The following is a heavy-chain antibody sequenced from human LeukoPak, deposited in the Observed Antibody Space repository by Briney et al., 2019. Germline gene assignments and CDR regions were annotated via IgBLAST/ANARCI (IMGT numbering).Heavy chain of an antibody. D-gene: IGHD3-3*01. V-gene: IGHV1-69*04. J-gene: IGHJ5*02. CDR1: GYTFTSYG. Sequence: GASVKVSCKTSGYTFTSYGTSWVRQAPGQGLEWMGRIIPILGIANYAQKFQGRVTITADKSTSTAYMELSSLRSEDTAVYYCARDLAGGTIFGVVITGDWFDPWGQGTLVTVSS. CDR3: ARDLAGGTIFGVVITGDWFDP. CDR2: IIPILGIA.